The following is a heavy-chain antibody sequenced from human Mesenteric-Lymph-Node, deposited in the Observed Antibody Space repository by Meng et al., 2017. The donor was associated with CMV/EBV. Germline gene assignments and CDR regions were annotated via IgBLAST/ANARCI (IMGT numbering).Heavy chain of an antibody. CDR1: GGSISSGGYY. Sequence: CTVSGGSISSGGYYWSWIRQHSGEGLEWIGYIYYSGSTYYNPSLKSRVTISVDTPKNQFSLKLSSVTAADTAVYYCARDSSGYMNFDFWGQGTLVTVSS. D-gene: IGHD3-22*01. V-gene: IGHV4-31*03. J-gene: IGHJ4*02. CDR2: IYYSGST. CDR3: ARDSSGYMNFDF.